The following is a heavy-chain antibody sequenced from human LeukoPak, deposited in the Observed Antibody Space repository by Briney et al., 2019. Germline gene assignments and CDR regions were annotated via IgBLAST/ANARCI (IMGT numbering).Heavy chain of an antibody. V-gene: IGHV3-7*01. CDR3: ARIWYFGDNNGRYFDY. J-gene: IGHJ4*01. CDR1: GFSFSNYW. D-gene: IGHD3-10*01. Sequence: GGSLRLSCAASGFSFSNYWMSWVRQAPGKGLEWVANIDSGGYETQYVGSVKGRFTTSRDNAKNSLYLQMNSLRAEDTAIYYCARIWYFGDNNGRYFDYWGQRRLPTVSS. CDR2: IDSGGYET.